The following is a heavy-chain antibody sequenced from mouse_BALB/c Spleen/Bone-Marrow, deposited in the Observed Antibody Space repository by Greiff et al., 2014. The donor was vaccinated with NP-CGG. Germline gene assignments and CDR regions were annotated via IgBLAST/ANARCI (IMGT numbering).Heavy chain of an antibody. V-gene: IGHV1-20*02. D-gene: IGHD1-1*01. CDR2: INLDNGDT. Sequence: VQLQQSGPVLAKPGASVKISCKASGYSFTGYFMNWVMQSHGKSLEWIGRINLDNGDTFYNQKFKGKATLTVVKSSSTAHMELRSLASEDSAVYYCARSGCYGSSYFDYWGQGTTLTVSS. J-gene: IGHJ2*01. CDR3: ARSGCYGSSYFDY. CDR1: GYSFTGYF.